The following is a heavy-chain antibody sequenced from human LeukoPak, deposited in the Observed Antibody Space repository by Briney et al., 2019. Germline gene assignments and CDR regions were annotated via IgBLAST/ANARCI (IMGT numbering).Heavy chain of an antibody. J-gene: IGHJ6*03. CDR2: IIPIFGTA. V-gene: IGHV1-69*13. CDR1: GYTFTGYY. Sequence: ASVKVSCKASGYTFTGYYMHWVRQAPGQGLEWMGGIIPIFGTANYAQKFQGRVTITADESTSTAYMELSSLRSEDTAVYYCARVVLGSGSYYTYYYYYMDVWGKGTTVTISS. CDR3: ARVVLGSGSYYTYYYYYMDV. D-gene: IGHD3-10*01.